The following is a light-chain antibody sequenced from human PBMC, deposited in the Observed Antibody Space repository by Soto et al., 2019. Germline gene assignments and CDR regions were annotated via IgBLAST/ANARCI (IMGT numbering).Light chain of an antibody. V-gene: IGLV2-14*01. Sequence: QPASVSGSPGQSITISCTGTSSDVGNYNYVSWYQLHPGKAPKLMIYEVSNRPSGVSNRFSGSKSGNTASLTISGLQAEDEADYYCSSYTTTTTPVIFGGGTKLTVL. CDR1: SSDVGNYNY. CDR3: SSYTTTTTPVI. J-gene: IGLJ2*01. CDR2: EVS.